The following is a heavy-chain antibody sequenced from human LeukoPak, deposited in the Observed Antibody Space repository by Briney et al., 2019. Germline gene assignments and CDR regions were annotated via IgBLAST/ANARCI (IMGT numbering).Heavy chain of an antibody. CDR2: INPSGGST. Sequence: ASVKVSCKASGYTFTSYYMHWVRQAPGQGLEWMGIINPSGGSTSYAQKFQGRVTMTRDMSTSTDYMELSSLRSEDTAVYYCARKGVGTSLTSIYDKTPFDYWGQGTLVTVSS. J-gene: IGHJ4*02. CDR3: ARKGVGTSLTSIYDKTPFDY. CDR1: GYTFTSYY. D-gene: IGHD3-9*01. V-gene: IGHV1-46*01.